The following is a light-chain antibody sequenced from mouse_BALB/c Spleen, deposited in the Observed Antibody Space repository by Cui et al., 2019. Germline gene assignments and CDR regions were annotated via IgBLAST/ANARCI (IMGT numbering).Light chain of an antibody. CDR3: LQYDEFPPT. J-gene: IGKJ1*01. Sequence: DIKMTQSPSSMYASLGERVTITCKASQDMNSYLSWFQQKPGKSPKTLIYRANRLVDGVPSRFSGSGSGQDYSLTISSLEYEDMGIYYCLQYDEFPPTFGGGTKLEIK. CDR2: RAN. V-gene: IGKV14-111*01. CDR1: QDMNSY.